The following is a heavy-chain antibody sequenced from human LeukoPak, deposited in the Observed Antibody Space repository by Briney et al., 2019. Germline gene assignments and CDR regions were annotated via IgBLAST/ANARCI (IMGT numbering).Heavy chain of an antibody. V-gene: IGHV4-34*01. D-gene: IGHD1-20*01. Sequence: PSETLSLTCAVYGESFSGYYWSWIRQPPGKGLEWIGEINHSGSTNYNPSLKSRVTISVDTSKNQFSLKLSSVTAADTAVYYCARGVNNWNVDVFDIWGQGTMVTVSS. CDR1: GESFSGYY. J-gene: IGHJ3*02. CDR3: ARGVNNWNVDVFDI. CDR2: INHSGST.